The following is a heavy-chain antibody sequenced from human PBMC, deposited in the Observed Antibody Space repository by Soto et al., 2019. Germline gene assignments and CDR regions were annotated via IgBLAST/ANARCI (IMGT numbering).Heavy chain of an antibody. CDR3: ARTPSRYDFWSDNWFDP. J-gene: IGHJ5*02. V-gene: IGHV1-69*06. CDR1: GGTFSSYA. D-gene: IGHD3-3*01. Sequence: SVKVCCKASGGTFSSYAISWVRHAPGQGLEWMGGNIPIFGTANYAQKFQGRVTITADKSTSTAYMELSSLRSEDTAVYYCARTPSRYDFWSDNWFDPWGQGTLVTVSS. CDR2: NIPIFGTA.